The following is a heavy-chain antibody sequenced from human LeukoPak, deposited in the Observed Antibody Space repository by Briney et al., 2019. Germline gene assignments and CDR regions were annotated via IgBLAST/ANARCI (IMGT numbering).Heavy chain of an antibody. J-gene: IGHJ4*02. CDR3: ARYENGGIDY. D-gene: IGHD2-15*01. Sequence: GGSLRLSYTASGFTFRSYALSWVRQAPRKGLEWVSATTGSGDKLFYADSVKGRFTISRDNSKNTLYLQMNNLRAEDTAVYYCARYENGGIDYWGQGTLVTVSS. CDR2: TTGSGDKL. CDR1: GFTFRSYA. V-gene: IGHV3-23*01.